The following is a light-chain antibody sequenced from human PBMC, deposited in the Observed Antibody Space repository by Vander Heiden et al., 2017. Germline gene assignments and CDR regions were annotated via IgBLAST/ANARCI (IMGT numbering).Light chain of an antibody. V-gene: IGLV2-11*01. CDR2: DVI. CDR3: CSDAGNSKWV. J-gene: IGLJ3*02. Sequence: QSALTQPRSVSGSPRHSVTISCTLTYLEVGRYSFVSWYQHHPGKPHQLIIYDVIKRPSGVPDRFSCSKSGDTSSITISGLQAGDEDDYYCCSDAGNSKWVFGGGTKLTVL. CDR1: YLEVGRYSF.